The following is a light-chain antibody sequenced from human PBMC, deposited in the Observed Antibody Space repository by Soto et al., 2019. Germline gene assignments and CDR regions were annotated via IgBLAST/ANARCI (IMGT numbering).Light chain of an antibody. CDR1: QSVGSN. Sequence: EIVMTQSPATLSVSPGERASLSCRASQSVGSNLAWYQQTAGQAPRLLIYGASTRATGVPARFSGSGSGTEFTLTISSLQSEDFAVYSCQQYTNWPYTFGQGTKPEIK. CDR2: GAS. J-gene: IGKJ2*01. V-gene: IGKV3-15*01. CDR3: QQYTNWPYT.